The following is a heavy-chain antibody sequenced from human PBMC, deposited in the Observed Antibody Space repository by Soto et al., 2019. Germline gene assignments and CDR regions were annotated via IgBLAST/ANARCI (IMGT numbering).Heavy chain of an antibody. CDR2: ISAYNGNT. CDR3: ARYSDSGWQPALYYSYGMDV. V-gene: IGHV1-18*01. Sequence: QVQLVQSGAEVKKPGASVKVSCKASGYTFTSYGISWVRQAPGQGLEWMGWISAYNGNTNYAQKLQGRVTMTTDTSTSTAYMELRSLRSDDTAVYYCARYSDSGWQPALYYSYGMDVWGQGTTVTVSS. D-gene: IGHD3-22*01. J-gene: IGHJ6*02. CDR1: GYTFTSYG.